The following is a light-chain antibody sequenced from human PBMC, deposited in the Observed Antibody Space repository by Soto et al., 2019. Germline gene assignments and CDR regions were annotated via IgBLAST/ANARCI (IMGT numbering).Light chain of an antibody. J-gene: IGKJ1*01. CDR2: DAS. Sequence: EIVLTQAPVTLSLSPGEGATLSCKASQNINTNLGWYQQKPGQAPRLLIYDASLRATVIPARFTGSGSGTDFTLTINSLEPEDFAVYYCQQRGNWPRTWAFGQGTKVEVK. V-gene: IGKV3-11*01. CDR1: QNINTN. CDR3: QQRGNWPRTWA.